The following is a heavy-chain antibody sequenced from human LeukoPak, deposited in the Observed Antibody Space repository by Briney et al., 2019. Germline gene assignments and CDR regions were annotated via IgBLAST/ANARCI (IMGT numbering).Heavy chain of an antibody. J-gene: IGHJ3*02. Sequence: GASVKVSCKASGYTFTSYDINWVRQATGQGLEWMGWMNPNSGNTGYAQKFQGRVTMTRNTSISTAYMELSSLRSEDTAVYYCAIYDILTGFRAFDIWGQGTMVTVSP. CDR3: AIYDILTGFRAFDI. D-gene: IGHD3-9*01. CDR1: GYTFTSYD. CDR2: MNPNSGNT. V-gene: IGHV1-8*01.